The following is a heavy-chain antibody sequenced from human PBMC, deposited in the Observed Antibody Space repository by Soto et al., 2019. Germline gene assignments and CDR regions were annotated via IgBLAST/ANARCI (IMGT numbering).Heavy chain of an antibody. CDR2: IIPIFGTA. D-gene: IGHD4-17*01. J-gene: IGHJ4*02. CDR3: ARMGPTVSYPSYFDY. CDR1: GGTFSSYA. Sequence: GASVKVSCKASGGTFSSYAISWVRQAPGQGLEWMGGIIPIFGTANYAQKFQGRVTITADESTSTAYMELSSLRSEYTAVYYCARMGPTVSYPSYFDYWGQGTLVTVSS. V-gene: IGHV1-69*13.